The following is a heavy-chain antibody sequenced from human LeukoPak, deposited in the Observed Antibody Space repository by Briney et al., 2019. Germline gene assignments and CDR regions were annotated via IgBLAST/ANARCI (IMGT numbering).Heavy chain of an antibody. V-gene: IGHV4-59*08. CDR1: GGSISSYY. CDR3: AGHHPRNTVDF. Sequence: ASETLSLPCTVSGGSISSYYWSWIRQPPGKGLEWIAYISDIGSINYNPSLKSRVTISLDTSKNQFSLKLSSVTAADTAVYYCAGHHPRNTVDFWGQGTLVTVSS. D-gene: IGHD2-8*02. CDR2: ISDIGSI. J-gene: IGHJ4*02.